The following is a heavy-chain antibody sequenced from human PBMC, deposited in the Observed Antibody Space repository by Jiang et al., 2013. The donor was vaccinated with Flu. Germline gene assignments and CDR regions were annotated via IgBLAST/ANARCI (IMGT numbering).Heavy chain of an antibody. CDR3: ARAIGGYSYGPFEY. V-gene: IGHV1-69*01. CDR2: IIPIFGTT. D-gene: IGHD5-18*01. CDR1: SSYA. Sequence: SSYASNWVRQAPGQGLEWMEGIIPIFGTTEYAQRFQGRVTITADESTGTVYMELASLKSEDTAVYYCARAIGGYSYGPFEYWGQGTLVTVSA. J-gene: IGHJ4*02.